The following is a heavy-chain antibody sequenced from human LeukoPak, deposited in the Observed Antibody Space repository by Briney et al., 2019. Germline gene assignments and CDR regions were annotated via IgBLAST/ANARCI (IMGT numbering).Heavy chain of an antibody. D-gene: IGHD3-3*01. CDR1: GYTLTELS. CDR3: ATDTDYDFWSGATT. V-gene: IGHV1-24*01. J-gene: IGHJ5*02. CDR2: FDPEDGET. Sequence: ASVKVSCKVSGYTLTELSMHWVRQAPGKGLEWMGGFDPEDGETIYAQKFQGRVTMTEDTSTDTAYMELSSLRSEDTAVYYCATDTDYDFWSGATTWGQGTLVTVSS.